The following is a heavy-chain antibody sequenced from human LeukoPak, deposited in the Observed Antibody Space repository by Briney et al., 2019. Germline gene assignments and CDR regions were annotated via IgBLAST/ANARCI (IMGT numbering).Heavy chain of an antibody. CDR3: AKGGKWDVTPFDY. J-gene: IGHJ4*02. V-gene: IGHV3-23*01. D-gene: IGHD1-26*01. CDR2: ISGSGGST. Sequence: TGGSLRLSCAASGFTFSSYAMSWVRQAPGKGLEWVSAISGSGGSTYYADSVKGRFTISRDNSKNTLYLQVNSLRAEDTAVYYCAKGGKWDVTPFDYWGQGTLVTVPS. CDR1: GFTFSSYA.